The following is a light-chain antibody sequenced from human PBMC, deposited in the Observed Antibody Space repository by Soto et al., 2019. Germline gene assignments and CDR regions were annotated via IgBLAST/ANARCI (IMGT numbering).Light chain of an antibody. V-gene: IGKV3-11*01. CDR3: RHRSNWLA. J-gene: IGKJ4*01. Sequence: ATLSCRASQSVSSNLAWYQQKPGQAPRLLIYDASSRATGIPARFSGSGSGTDFTLTITSLEPEDFAVYYCRHRSNWLAFGGGTKVDI. CDR1: QSVSSN. CDR2: DAS.